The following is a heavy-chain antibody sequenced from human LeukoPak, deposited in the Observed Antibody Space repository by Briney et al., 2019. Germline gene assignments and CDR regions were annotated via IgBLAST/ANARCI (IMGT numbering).Heavy chain of an antibody. CDR2: IKSKTDGGTT. Sequence: GGSLRLSCAASGFTFSNAWTSWVRQAPGKGLEWVGRIKSKTDGGTTDYAAPVKGRFTISRDDSKNTLYLQMNSLKTEDTAVYYCTTDWWELPIDYWGQGTLVTVSS. V-gene: IGHV3-15*01. D-gene: IGHD1-26*01. J-gene: IGHJ4*02. CDR1: GFTFSNAW. CDR3: TTDWWELPIDY.